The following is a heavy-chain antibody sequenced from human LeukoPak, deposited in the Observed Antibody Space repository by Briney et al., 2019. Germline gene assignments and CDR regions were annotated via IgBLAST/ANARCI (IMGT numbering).Heavy chain of an antibody. CDR3: ARDRGYGSGRCSAY. CDR2: IIPIFGTA. CDR1: GGTFSSYA. J-gene: IGHJ4*02. V-gene: IGHV1-69*13. D-gene: IGHD3-10*01. Sequence: GASVKVSYKASGGTFSSYAISWVRQAPGQGLEWMGGIIPIFGTANYAQKFQGRVTITADESTSTAYMELSSLRSEDTAVYYCARDRGYGSGRCSAYWGQGTLVTVSS.